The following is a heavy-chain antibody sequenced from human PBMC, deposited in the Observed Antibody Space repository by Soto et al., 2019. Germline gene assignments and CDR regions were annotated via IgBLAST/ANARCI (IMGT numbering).Heavy chain of an antibody. J-gene: IGHJ4*02. Sequence: SETLSLTCTVSGGSISTFYWSWVRKPAGKGLEWIGRIFSSGSTSFNPSLESRVAMSVDTSKNHFSLNLSSVTAADMAVYYCAREGSYSAYNFAHGIQLWSFDFWGQGALVTVSS. CDR2: IFSSGST. CDR1: GGSISTFY. D-gene: IGHD5-12*01. V-gene: IGHV4-4*07. CDR3: AREGSYSAYNFAHGIQLWSFDF.